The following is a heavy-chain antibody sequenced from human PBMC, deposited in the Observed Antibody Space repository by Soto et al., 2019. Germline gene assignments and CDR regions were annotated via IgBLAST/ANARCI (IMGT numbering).Heavy chain of an antibody. CDR1: GFTVSSNY. J-gene: IGHJ4*02. CDR2: IYSGGST. Sequence: GESLKISCAASGFTVSSNYMSWVRQAPGKGLEWVSVIYSGGSTYYADSVKGRFTISRDNSKNTLYLQMNSLRAEDTAVYYCARVRSSYFDYWGQGTLVTVSS. V-gene: IGHV3-53*01. CDR3: ARVRSSYFDY. D-gene: IGHD6-13*01.